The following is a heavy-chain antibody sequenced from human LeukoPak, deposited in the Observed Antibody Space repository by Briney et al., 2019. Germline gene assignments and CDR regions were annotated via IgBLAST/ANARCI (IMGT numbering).Heavy chain of an antibody. J-gene: IGHJ4*02. Sequence: SETLSLTCTVSGGPISSYYWSWIRQPPGKGLEWIGYIYYSGSTNYNPSLKSRVTISVDTSKNQFSLKLSSVTAADTAVYYCARGDSGYGFYFDYWGQGTLVTVSS. CDR2: IYYSGST. V-gene: IGHV4-59*01. D-gene: IGHD5-12*01. CDR3: ARGDSGYGFYFDY. CDR1: GGPISSYY.